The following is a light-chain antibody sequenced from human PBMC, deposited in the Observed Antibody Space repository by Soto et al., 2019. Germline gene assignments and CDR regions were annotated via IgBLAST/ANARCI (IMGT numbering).Light chain of an antibody. Sequence: QSALTQPASVSGSPGQSITISCTGTSSDVGSYNLVSWYQQHPGKAPKLKIYEVSKRPSGVSNRFSGSKSGNTASLTISGLQAEDEADYYCCSYAGSSTFRVFGGGTQLTVL. CDR2: EVS. CDR1: SSDVGSYNL. CDR3: CSYAGSSTFRV. J-gene: IGLJ3*02. V-gene: IGLV2-23*02.